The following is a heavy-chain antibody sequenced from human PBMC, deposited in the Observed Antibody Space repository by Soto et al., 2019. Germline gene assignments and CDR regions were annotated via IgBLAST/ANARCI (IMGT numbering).Heavy chain of an antibody. CDR2: ISSSSSYT. CDR1: GFTFSDYY. J-gene: IGHJ6*02. CDR3: ARGSPRERPGMDV. D-gene: IGHD1-26*01. V-gene: IGHV3-11*05. Sequence: VQLVESGGGLVKPGGSLRLSCAASGFTFSDYYMSWNRQAPGKGLEWVSYISSSSSYTNYADSVKGRFTISRDNAKNSLYLQMNSLRAEDTAVYYCARGSPRERPGMDVWGQGTTVTVSS.